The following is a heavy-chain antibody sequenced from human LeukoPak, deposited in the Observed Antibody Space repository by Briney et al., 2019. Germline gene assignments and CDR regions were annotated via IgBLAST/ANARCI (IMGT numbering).Heavy chain of an antibody. CDR3: ARGYCSSTSCYAGDY. Sequence: ASVKVSCKASGYAFTGYYMHGVRQAPGQGLEWMGWINPNSGGTNYAQKFQGRVTMTRDTSISAAYMELSRLRSDDTAVYYCARGYCSSTSCYAGDYWGQGTLVTVSS. CDR1: GYAFTGYY. D-gene: IGHD2-2*01. J-gene: IGHJ4*02. CDR2: INPNSGGT. V-gene: IGHV1-2*02.